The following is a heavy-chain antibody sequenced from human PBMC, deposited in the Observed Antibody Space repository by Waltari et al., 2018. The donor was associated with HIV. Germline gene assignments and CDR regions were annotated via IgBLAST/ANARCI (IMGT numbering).Heavy chain of an antibody. CDR3: ARLRDYGDYGHYDY. CDR2: IHHSDNI. Sequence: QVQLQESGPGVVRPSGTVSLTCAVTGGSIKSSKWWSWIRQPPGKGLEWIGDIHHSDNINSNSSLKSRVTLSVDRSKNHFSLNLTSVTTADTATYFCARLRDYGDYGHYDYWGRGTLVVVSS. D-gene: IGHD4-17*01. CDR1: GGSIKSSKW. J-gene: IGHJ4*02. V-gene: IGHV4-4*02.